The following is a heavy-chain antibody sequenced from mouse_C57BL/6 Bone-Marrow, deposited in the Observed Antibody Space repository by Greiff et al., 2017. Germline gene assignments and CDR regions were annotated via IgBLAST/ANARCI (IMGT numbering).Heavy chain of an antibody. CDR2: ISSGCDYI. J-gene: IGHJ2*01. Sequence: EVKLVESGAGLVKPGGSLKLSCAASGFTFSSYAMSWVRQTPEKRLEWVAYISSGCDYIYYADTVKGRFTISRDNAKNTLYLHMSNLTSEYTAMYYCTSAMGLLWYFDYWGQGTTLTVSS. CDR3: TSAMGLLWYFDY. V-gene: IGHV5-9-1*02. CDR1: GFTFSSYA. D-gene: IGHD1-1*02.